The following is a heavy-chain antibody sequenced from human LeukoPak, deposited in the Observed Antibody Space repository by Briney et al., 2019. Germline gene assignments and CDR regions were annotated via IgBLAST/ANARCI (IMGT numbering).Heavy chain of an antibody. CDR3: AKDLRYSGSYPLDY. CDR1: GFTFSSYS. Sequence: EGSLRLSCAASGFTFSSYSMNWVRQAPGKGLEWVSSISSSSSYIYYADSVKGRFTISRDNAKNSLYLQMNSLRAEDTAVYYCAKDLRYSGSYPLDYWGQGTLVTVSS. J-gene: IGHJ4*02. D-gene: IGHD1-26*01. V-gene: IGHV3-21*01. CDR2: ISSSSSYI.